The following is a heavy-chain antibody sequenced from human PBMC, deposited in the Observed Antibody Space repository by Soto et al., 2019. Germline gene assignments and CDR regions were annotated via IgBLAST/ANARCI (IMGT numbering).Heavy chain of an antibody. J-gene: IGHJ4*02. CDR3: AKDRGQWLVFFDY. D-gene: IGHD6-19*01. V-gene: IGHV3-23*01. Sequence: GGSLRLSCAASGFTFSSYAMSWVRQAPGKGLEWVSAISGSGGSTYYADSVKGRFTISRDNSKNTLYLQMNSLRAEYTAVYYCAKDRGQWLVFFDYWGQGTLVTVSS. CDR2: ISGSGGST. CDR1: GFTFSSYA.